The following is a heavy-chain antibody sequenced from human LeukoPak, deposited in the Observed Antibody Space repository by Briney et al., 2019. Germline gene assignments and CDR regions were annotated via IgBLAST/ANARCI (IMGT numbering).Heavy chain of an antibody. J-gene: IGHJ6*02. CDR1: GFTFSSYA. CDR3: AKGNDSPYYYYGMDV. Sequence: QSGGSLRLSCAASGFTFSSYAMSWVRQAPGKGLERVSAISGSGGSTYYADSVKGRFTISRDNSKNTLYLQMNSLRAEDTAVYYCAKGNDSPYYYYGMDVWGQGTTVTVSS. V-gene: IGHV3-23*01. CDR2: ISGSGGST. D-gene: IGHD3-22*01.